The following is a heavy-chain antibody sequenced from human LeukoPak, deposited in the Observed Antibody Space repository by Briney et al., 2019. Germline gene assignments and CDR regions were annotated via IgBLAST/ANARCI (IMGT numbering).Heavy chain of an antibody. CDR3: GQSYGIREGSLDY. CDR2: IIPIFGTA. Sequence: SVTVSCKASGGTFSSYAISWVRQAPGQGLEWMGGIIPIFGTANYAQKFQGRVTITADESTSTAYMELSSLRSEDTAVYYCGQSYGIREGSLDYWGQGTLVTVSS. D-gene: IGHD5-18*01. J-gene: IGHJ4*02. CDR1: GGTFSSYA. V-gene: IGHV1-69*01.